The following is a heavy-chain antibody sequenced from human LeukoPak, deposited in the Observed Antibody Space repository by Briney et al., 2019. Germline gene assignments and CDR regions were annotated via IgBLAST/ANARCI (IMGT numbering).Heavy chain of an antibody. CDR1: GFTLSTNA. V-gene: IGHV3-23*01. CDR3: AKDVGKWESLHFFDY. D-gene: IGHD1-26*01. J-gene: IGHJ4*02. CDR2: ISGSGAST. Sequence: GGFLRLSCLTSGFTLSTNAMSWVRQAPGKGLEWISGISGSGASTYYADSVKGRFTISRDDSRNTLYLQMNSLRGDDTAVYYCAKDVGKWESLHFFDYWGQGTLVTVSS.